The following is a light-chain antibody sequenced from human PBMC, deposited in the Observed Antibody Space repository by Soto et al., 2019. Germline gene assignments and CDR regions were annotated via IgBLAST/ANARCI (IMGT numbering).Light chain of an antibody. CDR2: STS. Sequence: DIQMTQAPSSLSASVGDRVNITCRASQNIRNSLNWYQQKPGKAPKLLICSTSSLQSGVPSRFSGSGSGTEFTVTISSLQPEDCASYYCQQSYSTPSITFGQGTRLEI. CDR1: QNIRNS. CDR3: QQSYSTPSIT. V-gene: IGKV1-39*01. J-gene: IGKJ5*01.